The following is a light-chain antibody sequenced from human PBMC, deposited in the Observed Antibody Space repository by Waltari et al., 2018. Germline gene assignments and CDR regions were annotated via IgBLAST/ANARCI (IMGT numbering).Light chain of an antibody. V-gene: IGKV3-20*01. CDR1: QSISKY. Sequence: ESAPHSGKASQSISKYLAWYPQRPGQAPRLLISHASGRAAGIPDRFRGSGSETGFSLGISSLGPEDFAVYYCQHYESLPVTFGKGTKVETK. CDR3: QHYESLPVT. J-gene: IGKJ1*01. CDR2: HAS.